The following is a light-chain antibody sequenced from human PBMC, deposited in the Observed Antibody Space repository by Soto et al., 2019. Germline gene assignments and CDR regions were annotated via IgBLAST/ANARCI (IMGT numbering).Light chain of an antibody. V-gene: IGKV1-39*01. CDR3: QQSYSTPPVT. J-gene: IGKJ4*01. Sequence: DIQMTQSPSSLSASVRDSVTITCRASQNINNYVNWYQQKPGKAPKVLIYGASSLQSGVPSRFSGSGSGTDFTLTISSLQPEDFVTYYCQQSYSTPPVTFGGGTKVEIK. CDR1: QNINNY. CDR2: GAS.